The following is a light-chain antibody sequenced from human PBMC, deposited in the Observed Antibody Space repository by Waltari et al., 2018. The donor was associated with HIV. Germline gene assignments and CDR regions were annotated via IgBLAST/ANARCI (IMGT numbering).Light chain of an antibody. CDR3: QQYYSTLT. J-gene: IGKJ4*01. CDR1: QSVLYSSNNKNY. CDR2: WAS. Sequence: DIVMTQSPDSLAVSLGERATINCKSSQSVLYSSNNKNYLAWYQHKPGQPPKLLISWASTRESGVPDRFSGSGSGTDFTLTISSLQAEDVAVYYCQQYYSTLTFGGGTKVEIK. V-gene: IGKV4-1*01.